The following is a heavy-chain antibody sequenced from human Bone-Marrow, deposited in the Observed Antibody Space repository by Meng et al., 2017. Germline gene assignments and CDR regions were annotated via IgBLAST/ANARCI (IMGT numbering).Heavy chain of an antibody. Sequence: QVQLQQWGAGLLKPSETLSLPCVVSGGSFSHYYWSWIRHPPGKGLEWIGEINHSGSAHYNPYLESRATISVDTSQTNLSLKLSSVTAADSAVYYCARGPTTMAHDFDYWGQGTLVTVSS. CDR2: INHSGSA. D-gene: IGHD4-11*01. CDR3: ARGPTTMAHDFDY. CDR1: GGSFSHYY. V-gene: IGHV4-34*01. J-gene: IGHJ4*02.